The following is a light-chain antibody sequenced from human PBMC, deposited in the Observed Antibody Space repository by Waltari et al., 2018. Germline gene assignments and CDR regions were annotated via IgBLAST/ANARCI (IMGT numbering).Light chain of an antibody. CDR1: GSDIGTYNL. V-gene: IGLV2-23*03. CDR2: EGT. J-gene: IGLJ1*01. CDR3: YTCAGDINFGV. Sequence: QSALTQPASVSGSPGQSSTIACTGSGSDIGTYNLVYWYQHHQGKAPNLIIYEGTKPPSGSSDRFSASKSGNTASLTISGLKAEDEADYYCYTCAGDINFGVFGSGTSVTVL.